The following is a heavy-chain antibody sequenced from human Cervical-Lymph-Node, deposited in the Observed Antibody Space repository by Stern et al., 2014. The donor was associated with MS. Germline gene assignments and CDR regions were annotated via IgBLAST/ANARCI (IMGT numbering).Heavy chain of an antibody. CDR3: ARVLSLATSDS. D-gene: IGHD1-1*01. CDR1: GYTFTTYY. J-gene: IGHJ4*02. Sequence: QDQLVQSGAEIRKAGASVKISCEASGYTFTTYYMHWVRQAPGQWLEWVALVNTNGVKTTYAQWVQGRVTVTGDTSTSTVYMELTGLRSEDTAVYYCARVLSLATSDSWGQGTLVIVSS. V-gene: IGHV1-46*01. CDR2: VNTNGVKT.